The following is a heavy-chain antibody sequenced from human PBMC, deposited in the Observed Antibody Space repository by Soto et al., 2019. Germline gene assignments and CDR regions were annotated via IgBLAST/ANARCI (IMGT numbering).Heavy chain of an antibody. D-gene: IGHD5-12*01. CDR3: ARARRDGYKDWYFDL. CDR1: GFTFSSYW. Sequence: LRLSCAASGFTFSSYWMSWVRQAPGKGLEWVANIKQDGSEKYYVDSVKGRFTISRDNAKNSLYLQMSSLRAEDTAVYYCARARRDGYKDWYFDLWGRGTLVTVSS. CDR2: IKQDGSEK. J-gene: IGHJ2*01. V-gene: IGHV3-7*01.